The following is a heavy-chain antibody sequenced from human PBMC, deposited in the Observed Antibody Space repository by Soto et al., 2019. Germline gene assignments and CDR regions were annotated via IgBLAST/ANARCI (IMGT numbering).Heavy chain of an antibody. V-gene: IGHV4-4*02. CDR1: GGSISSSNW. CDR3: ARVSATGDWFDP. Sequence: ASETLSLTCAVSGGSISSSNWWSWVRQPPGKGLEWIGEIYHSGSTNYNPSLKSRVTISVDKSKNQFSLKLSSVTAADTAVYYCARVSATGDWFDPWGQGTLVTVSS. J-gene: IGHJ5*02. CDR2: IYHSGST.